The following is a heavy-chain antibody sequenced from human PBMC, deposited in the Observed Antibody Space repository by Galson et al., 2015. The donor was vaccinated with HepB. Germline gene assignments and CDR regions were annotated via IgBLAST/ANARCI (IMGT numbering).Heavy chain of an antibody. J-gene: IGHJ4*02. CDR3: AREGSPLSGGIDY. Sequence: SLRLSCAASGFTFSSYSMNWVRQAPGKGLEWVSSISSSSSYIYYADSVKGRFTISRDNAKNSLYLQMNSLRAEDTAVYYCAREGSPLSGGIDYWGQGTLVTVSS. V-gene: IGHV3-21*01. CDR2: ISSSSSYI. CDR1: GFTFSSYS. D-gene: IGHD2/OR15-2a*01.